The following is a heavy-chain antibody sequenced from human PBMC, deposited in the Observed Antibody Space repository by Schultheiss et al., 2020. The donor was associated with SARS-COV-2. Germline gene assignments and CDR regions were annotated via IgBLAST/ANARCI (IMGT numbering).Heavy chain of an antibody. Sequence: GGSLRLSCAASGFTFSSYGMHWVRQAPGKGLEWVAVIWYDGSNKYYADSVKGRFTISRDNSKNTLYLQMNSLRAEDTAVYYCARDDSRDMMGFDYWGQGTLVTVSS. V-gene: IGHV3-33*01. D-gene: IGHD3-16*01. CDR1: GFTFSSYG. CDR3: ARDDSRDMMGFDY. J-gene: IGHJ4*02. CDR2: IWYDGSNK.